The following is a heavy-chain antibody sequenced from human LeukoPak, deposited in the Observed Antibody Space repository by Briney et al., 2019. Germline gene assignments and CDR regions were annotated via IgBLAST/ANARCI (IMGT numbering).Heavy chain of an antibody. CDR1: GYSISSGYY. V-gene: IGHV4-38-2*02. J-gene: IGHJ4*02. CDR2: IYHSGST. D-gene: IGHD3-9*01. Sequence: PSETLSLTCTVSGYSISSGYYWGWIRQPPGKGLEWIGSIYHSGSTYYNPSLKSRVTISVDTSKNQFSLKLSSVTGADTAVYYCARGPLLRYFDWSYWGQGTLVTVSS. CDR3: ARGPLLRYFDWSY.